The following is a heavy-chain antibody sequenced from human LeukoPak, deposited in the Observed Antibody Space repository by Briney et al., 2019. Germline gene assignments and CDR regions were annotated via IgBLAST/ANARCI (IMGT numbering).Heavy chain of an antibody. V-gene: IGHV3-23*01. CDR2: ISGSGGST. Sequence: GGSLRLSCAASGFTFSSYAMSWVRQAPGKGLEWVSAISGSGGSTYYADSVEGRFTISRDNSKNTLYLQMNSLRAEDTAVYYCASETNCYGSGSYYYPADWFDPWGQGTLVTVSS. CDR3: ASETNCYGSGSYYYPADWFDP. J-gene: IGHJ5*02. CDR1: GFTFSSYA. D-gene: IGHD3-10*01.